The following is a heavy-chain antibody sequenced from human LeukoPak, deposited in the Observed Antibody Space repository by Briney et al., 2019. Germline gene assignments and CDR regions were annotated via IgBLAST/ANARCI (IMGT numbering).Heavy chain of an antibody. V-gene: IGHV4-61*09. CDR2: IYTSGRT. CDR1: GGSINSGRYY. CDR3: ARALHGYTYGYVPWELYYYMDV. J-gene: IGHJ6*03. D-gene: IGHD5-18*01. Sequence: SETLSLTCTVSGGSINSGRYYWSWIRQPAGKGLEWIGHIYTSGRTSYNPSVKSRVTISVDTSKTQFSLKMRSVSAADTAVYYCARALHGYTYGYVPWELYYYMDVWGKGTTVTISS.